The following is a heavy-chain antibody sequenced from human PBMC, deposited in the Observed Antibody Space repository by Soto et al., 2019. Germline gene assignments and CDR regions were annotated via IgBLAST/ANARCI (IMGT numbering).Heavy chain of an antibody. CDR3: ARPEVAFYYYGMDV. J-gene: IGHJ6*02. CDR1: GFTFSTYA. D-gene: IGHD5-12*01. V-gene: IGHV3-30-3*01. Sequence: XGSLRLTCVASGFTFSTYAMQWVRQTPGKGLDWVALISYDGSETDYADSVQGRFTISRDNPKNTLFLQMNSLRAEDTALYYCARPEVAFYYYGMDVWGQGTTVTVSS. CDR2: ISYDGSET.